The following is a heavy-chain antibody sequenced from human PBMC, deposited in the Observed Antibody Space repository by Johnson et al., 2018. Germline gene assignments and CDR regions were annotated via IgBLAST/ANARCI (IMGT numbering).Heavy chain of an antibody. Sequence: VQLVESGGGLVKPGGSLRLSCAASGFTFSRYTLNWVRQAPGKGLGWVSSISSNSAYIYYADSVKERITISRDKAKNPLYLQMNSLSAEDTAVYYCARDWEEMATITRYFQHWGQGNLVTVSA. CDR3: ARDWEEMATITRYFQH. CDR2: ISSNSAYI. J-gene: IGHJ1*01. V-gene: IGHV3-21*01. D-gene: IGHD5-24*01. CDR1: GFTFSRYT.